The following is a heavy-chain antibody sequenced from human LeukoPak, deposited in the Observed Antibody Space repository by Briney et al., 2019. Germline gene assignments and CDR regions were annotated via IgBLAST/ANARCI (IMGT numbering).Heavy chain of an antibody. V-gene: IGHV1-2*02. J-gene: IGHJ4*02. CDR1: GYTFTAYY. D-gene: IGHD1-26*01. Sequence: ASVKVSCTASGYTFTAYYIHWLRQAPGQGLEWMGWINPDRGGTIYGQRFQDRVTMTSDTSISTVYMELSRLRYDDTAVYYCARGPSSGAFDYWGQGTLVSVSS. CDR3: ARGPSSGAFDY. CDR2: INPDRGGT.